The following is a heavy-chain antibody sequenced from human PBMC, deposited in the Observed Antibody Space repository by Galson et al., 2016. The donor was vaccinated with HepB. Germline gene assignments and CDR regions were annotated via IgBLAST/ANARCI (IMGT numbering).Heavy chain of an antibody. J-gene: IGHJ5*02. CDR3: ARDRGYSGYGAYNWFDP. CDR2: ISSSSAFI. V-gene: IGHV3-21*01. CDR1: GFTITSYG. Sequence: SLRLSCAASGFTITSYGMTWVRQAPGKGLEWVSSISSSSAFIYYADSLKGRFTISRDNAKDSLYLQINSLRGEDTAVYYCARDRGYSGYGAYNWFDPWGQGTLVTGSS. D-gene: IGHD5-12*01.